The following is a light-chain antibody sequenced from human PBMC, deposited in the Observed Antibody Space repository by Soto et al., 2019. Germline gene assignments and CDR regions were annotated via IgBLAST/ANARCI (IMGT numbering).Light chain of an antibody. J-gene: IGLJ1*01. Sequence: QSALTQPRSVSESPGQSVTISCTGTSSDVGGYNYVSWCQQHPGKAPKLIIYDVSRRPSGVPDRFSGSKSGKTASLTISGLQAEDEADYYCCSYAGSYTYVFGTGTKLTVL. V-gene: IGLV2-11*01. CDR1: SSDVGGYNY. CDR3: CSYAGSYTYV. CDR2: DVS.